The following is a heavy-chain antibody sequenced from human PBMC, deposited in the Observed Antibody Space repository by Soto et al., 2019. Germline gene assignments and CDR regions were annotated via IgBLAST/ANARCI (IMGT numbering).Heavy chain of an antibody. CDR2: ISGSGGST. CDR3: SKDKGEHQLVKYFEH. CDR1: GFTFSSYA. Sequence: GGSLRLSCAASGFTFSSYAMSWVRQAPGKGLEWVSAISGSGGSTYYADSVKGRFTISRDNSKNTLYLQMNSLRAEDTAVYYCSKDKGEHQLVKYFEHWGQGTLVTVSS. D-gene: IGHD6-13*01. V-gene: IGHV3-23*01. J-gene: IGHJ1*01.